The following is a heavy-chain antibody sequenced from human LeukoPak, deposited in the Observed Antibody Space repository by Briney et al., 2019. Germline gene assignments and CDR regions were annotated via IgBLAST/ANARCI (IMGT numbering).Heavy chain of an antibody. CDR2: IYHSGST. Sequence: SETLSLTCAVSGGSLSSGGYSWSWLRQPPGRGLEWIGYIYHSGSTYYNPSLKSRVTISVDRSKNQFSLKLSSVTAADTAVYYCARTSSSGWYYFDYWGQGTLVTVSS. CDR3: ARTSSSGWYYFDY. CDR1: GGSLSSGGYS. V-gene: IGHV4-30-2*01. D-gene: IGHD6-19*01. J-gene: IGHJ4*02.